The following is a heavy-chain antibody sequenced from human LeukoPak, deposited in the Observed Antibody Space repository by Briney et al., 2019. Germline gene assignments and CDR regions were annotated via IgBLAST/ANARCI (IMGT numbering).Heavy chain of an antibody. J-gene: IGHJ5*02. Sequence: SVKVSCKASGYTFTGYYMHWVRQAPGQGLEWMGRIIPILGIANYAQKFQGRVTITADKSTSTAHMELSSLRSEDTAVYYCAIVATKAVWFDPWGQGTLVTVSS. D-gene: IGHD5-12*01. CDR3: AIVATKAVWFDP. V-gene: IGHV1-69*02. CDR2: IIPILGIA. CDR1: GYTFTGYY.